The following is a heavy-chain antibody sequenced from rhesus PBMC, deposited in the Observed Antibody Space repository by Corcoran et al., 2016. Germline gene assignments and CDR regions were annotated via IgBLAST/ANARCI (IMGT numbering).Heavy chain of an antibody. D-gene: IGHD3-28*01. Sequence: QVQLQESGPGLVKPSETLSLTCAVSGYSISSGYGWSWIRQPPGKGLEWIGYIGGSRVSNNYNPSLKSRVTISKAPSKNQFSLKLSAATAADTAVYYCATPYYYGSGYYTFDYWGQGVLVTVSS. V-gene: IGHV4-127*01. CDR3: ATPYYYGSGYYTFDY. CDR2: IGGSRVSN. J-gene: IGHJ4*01. CDR1: GYSISSGYG.